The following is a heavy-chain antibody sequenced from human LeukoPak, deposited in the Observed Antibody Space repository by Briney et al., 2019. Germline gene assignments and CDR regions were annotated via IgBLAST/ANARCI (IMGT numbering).Heavy chain of an antibody. CDR1: GGSFSGYY. CDR3: ARSSGYSYYYYYMDV. Sequence: KPSETLSLTCAVYGGSFSGYYWSWIRQPPGKGLEWIGEINHSGSTNYNPSLKSRVTISGDTSKNQFSLKLSSVTAADTAVYYCARSSGYSYYYYYMDVWGKGTTVTVSS. V-gene: IGHV4-34*01. CDR2: INHSGST. J-gene: IGHJ6*03. D-gene: IGHD3-22*01.